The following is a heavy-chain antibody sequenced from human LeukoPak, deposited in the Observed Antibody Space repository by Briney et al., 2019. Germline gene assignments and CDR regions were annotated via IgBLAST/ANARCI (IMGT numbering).Heavy chain of an antibody. CDR2: ISGSGGST. Sequence: GGSLRLSCAASGFTFSSYAMSWVRQAPGKGLEWVSAISGSGGSTYYADSVKGRFTISRDDSKNTLYLQMNSLRAEDTAVYYCAKLYYDSSGPKLYYFDYWGQGTLVTVSS. V-gene: IGHV3-23*01. CDR3: AKLYYDSSGPKLYYFDY. CDR1: GFTFSSYA. J-gene: IGHJ4*02. D-gene: IGHD3-22*01.